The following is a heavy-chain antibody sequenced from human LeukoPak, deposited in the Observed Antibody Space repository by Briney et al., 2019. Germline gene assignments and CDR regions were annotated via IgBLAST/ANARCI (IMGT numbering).Heavy chain of an antibody. Sequence: GGSLRLSCAASGFTVSSNYMNWVRQAPGKGLEWVANINPDGDEQYYVDSVRGRFTISRDNAESSLYLQLNSLTAEDTAVYYCALGWGLLKAFDIWGQGTMVTVSS. V-gene: IGHV3-7*01. CDR3: ALGWGLLKAFDI. J-gene: IGHJ3*02. D-gene: IGHD1-26*01. CDR1: GFTVSSNY. CDR2: INPDGDEQ.